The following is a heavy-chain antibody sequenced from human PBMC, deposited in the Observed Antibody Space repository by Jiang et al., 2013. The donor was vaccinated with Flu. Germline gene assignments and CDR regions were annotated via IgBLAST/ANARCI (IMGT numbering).Heavy chain of an antibody. D-gene: IGHD3-16*02. CDR3: AKDSSYIWGTYRPEGGMDV. CDR1: GFTFSSYG. V-gene: IGHV3-30*18. J-gene: IGHJ6*02. Sequence: VQLVESGGGVVQPGRSLRLSCAASGFTFSSYGMHWVRQAPGKGLEWVSVISYDGSNKYYADSVKGRFTISRDNSKNTLYLQMNSLRAEDTAVYYCAKDSSYIWGTYRPEGGMDVWGQGTTVTVSS. CDR2: ISYDGSNK.